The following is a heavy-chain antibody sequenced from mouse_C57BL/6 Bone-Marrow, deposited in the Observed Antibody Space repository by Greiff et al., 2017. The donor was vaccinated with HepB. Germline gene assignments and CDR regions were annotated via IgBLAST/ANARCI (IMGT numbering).Heavy chain of an antibody. Sequence: QVQLQQPGAELVMPGASVKLSCKASGYTFTSYWMHWVKQRPGQGLEWIGEIDPSDSYTNYNQKFKGKSTLTVDKSSSTAYTQLSSLTSEDSAVYYCAREGGVVAHFDYWGQGTTLTVSS. CDR2: IDPSDSYT. V-gene: IGHV1-69*01. J-gene: IGHJ2*01. CDR1: GYTFTSYW. D-gene: IGHD1-1*01. CDR3: AREGGVVAHFDY.